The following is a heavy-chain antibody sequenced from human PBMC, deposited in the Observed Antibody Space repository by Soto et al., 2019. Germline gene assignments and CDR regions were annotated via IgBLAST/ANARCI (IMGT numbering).Heavy chain of an antibody. CDR3: AKEGRGVNDY. J-gene: IGHJ4*02. D-gene: IGHD3-10*01. V-gene: IGHV3-30*18. CDR1: GFTFSSYG. Sequence: QVQLVESGGGVVQPGRSLRLSCAASGFTFSSYGMHWVRQAPGKGLEWVAVISYDGSNKYYADSVKGRFTISRDNSNNPLYLQMNSLRAEDTAVYYCAKEGRGVNDYWGQGTLVTVSS. CDR2: ISYDGSNK.